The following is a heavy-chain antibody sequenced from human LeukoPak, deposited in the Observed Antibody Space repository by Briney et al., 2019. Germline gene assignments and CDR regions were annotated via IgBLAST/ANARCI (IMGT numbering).Heavy chain of an antibody. D-gene: IGHD1-26*01. J-gene: IGHJ4*02. Sequence: SETLSLTCTVSGGSISSSTYYWGWIRQPPGKGLEWIGSIYYGGTTYYNPSLKSRVTISVDTSKNQFSLKLNSVTAADTAVYYCARVEVGLYYFDYWGQGTLVTVSS. CDR2: IYYGGTT. CDR3: ARVEVGLYYFDY. V-gene: IGHV4-39*01. CDR1: GGSISSSTYY.